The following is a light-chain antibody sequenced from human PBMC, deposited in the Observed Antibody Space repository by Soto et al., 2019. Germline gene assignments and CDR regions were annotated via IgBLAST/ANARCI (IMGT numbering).Light chain of an antibody. Sequence: DIQMTQSPSSLSASVGDRVTITCRASQGISTYLNWYQQKPGKAPKLLIYDASSLESGVPSRFSGSGSGTEFTLTISSLKPDDFATYYCQQYQSYSRTFGQGTKVDI. J-gene: IGKJ1*01. CDR1: QGISTY. CDR3: QQYQSYSRT. V-gene: IGKV1-5*01. CDR2: DAS.